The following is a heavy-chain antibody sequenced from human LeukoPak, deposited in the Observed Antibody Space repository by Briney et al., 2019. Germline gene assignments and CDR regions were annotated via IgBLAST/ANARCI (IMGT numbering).Heavy chain of an antibody. V-gene: IGHV4-59*01. CDR3: ARESNSGWYTGGVDH. CDR2: IYYSGST. Sequence: SETLSLTCTVSGGSISSYYWSWIRQPPGKGLEWIGYIYYSGSTNYNPSLKSRVTISRDTSKNQFSLKLSSVTAADTAVYYCARESNSGWYTGGVDHWGPGTLVTVSS. J-gene: IGHJ4*02. D-gene: IGHD6-19*01. CDR1: GGSISSYY.